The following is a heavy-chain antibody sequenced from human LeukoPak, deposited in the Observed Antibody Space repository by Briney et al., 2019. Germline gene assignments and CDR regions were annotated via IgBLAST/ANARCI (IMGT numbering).Heavy chain of an antibody. J-gene: IGHJ6*03. CDR3: ARGKTGSYYSRSYYMDV. CDR2: ISSSGITI. D-gene: IGHD3-10*01. Sequence: SGGSLRLSCAASGFIFGDYYMSWIRQAPGTGLEWGSNISSSGITIYYADSGKGRFTTSRDNAKNSLYLQMNSLRAEDTAVYYCARGKTGSYYSRSYYMDVWGKGTTVTISS. V-gene: IGHV3-11*01. CDR1: GFIFGDYY.